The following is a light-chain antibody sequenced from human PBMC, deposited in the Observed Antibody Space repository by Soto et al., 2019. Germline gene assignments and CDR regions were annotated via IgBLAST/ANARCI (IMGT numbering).Light chain of an antibody. V-gene: IGKV3-15*01. Sequence: EIVLTQSPATLSLSPGERATLSCRATQSISSNLAWYQQKPGQAPRLLIDGVSTRATGIPGRFTGSGSGTEFTLTISSLQSEDFAVYYCQQYNNWPLTFGGGTKVEI. J-gene: IGKJ4*01. CDR1: QSISSN. CDR2: GVS. CDR3: QQYNNWPLT.